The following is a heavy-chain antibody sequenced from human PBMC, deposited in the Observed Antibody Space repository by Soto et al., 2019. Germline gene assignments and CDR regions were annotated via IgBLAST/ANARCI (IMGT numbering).Heavy chain of an antibody. CDR3: ARVVQNWNYGLTWFDP. J-gene: IGHJ5*02. CDR2: ISAHNGNT. Sequence: ASVKLSCTASGYTFTSYGISWVRQAPGQGLEWMGWISAHNGNTNYAQKLQGRVTMTTDTSTSTAYMELRSLRSHDTAVYYCARVVQNWNYGLTWFDPWGQGTLVTVPQ. CDR1: GYTFTSYG. V-gene: IGHV1-18*01. D-gene: IGHD1-7*01.